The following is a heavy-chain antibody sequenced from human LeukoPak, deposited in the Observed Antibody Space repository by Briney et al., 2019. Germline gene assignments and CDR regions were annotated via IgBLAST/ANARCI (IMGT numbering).Heavy chain of an antibody. CDR3: AREYSSSWLDAFDI. J-gene: IGHJ3*02. V-gene: IGHV1-69*13. CDR1: GGTFSSYA. CDR2: IIPIFGTA. D-gene: IGHD6-13*01. Sequence: SVKVSCKASGGTFSSYAISWVRQAPGQGLEWMGGIIPIFGTANYAQKFQGRATITADESTSTAYMELSSLRSEDTAVYYCAREYSSSWLDAFDIWGQGTMVTVSS.